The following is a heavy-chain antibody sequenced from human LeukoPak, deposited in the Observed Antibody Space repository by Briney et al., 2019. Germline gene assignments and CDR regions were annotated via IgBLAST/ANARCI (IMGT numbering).Heavy chain of an antibody. J-gene: IGHJ3*01. V-gene: IGHV3-74*01. CDR3: ARAVGYGAGSYGFDF. D-gene: IGHD3-10*01. CDR2: IIRDGTGT. CDR1: CFPLRSKG. Sequence: GGALRISCATPCFPLRSKGMHWVRQGPGAGVVLVSPIIRDGTGTDYADSVKGRFTISRDIATSTLYLQMNSLRAEDTAVYYCARAVGYGAGSYGFDFWGQGTTVTVSS.